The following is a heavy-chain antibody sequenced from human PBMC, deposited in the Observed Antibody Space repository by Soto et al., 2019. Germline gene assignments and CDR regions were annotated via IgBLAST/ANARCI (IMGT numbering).Heavy chain of an antibody. CDR2: INPKSGGT. CDR3: ARELRIDYSGVGAFDI. V-gene: IGHV1-2*02. D-gene: IGHD3-10*01. Sequence: QVHLVQSGAEVKKPGASVKFSCKTSGYSFTGYYIHWVRQAPGQGLEWMGWINPKSGGTNYAQKFQGRVTMTRDTSISTVYMELSSLRSDETAIYYCARELRIDYSGVGAFDIWGQGTMVTVSS. J-gene: IGHJ3*02. CDR1: GYSFTGYY.